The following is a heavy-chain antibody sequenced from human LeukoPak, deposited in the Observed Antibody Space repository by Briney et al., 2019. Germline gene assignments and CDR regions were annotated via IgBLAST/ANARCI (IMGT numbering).Heavy chain of an antibody. CDR3: ASRSPAFDP. J-gene: IGHJ5*02. V-gene: IGHV4-34*01. CDR2: INHSGSA. Sequence: PSETLSLTCAVYGGSFSGYYWSWIRRPPGKGLEWIGEINHSGSANYNPSLKSRVTISVDTSKNQFSLKLSSVTAADTAVYYCASRSPAFDPWGQGTLVTVSS. CDR1: GGSFSGYY.